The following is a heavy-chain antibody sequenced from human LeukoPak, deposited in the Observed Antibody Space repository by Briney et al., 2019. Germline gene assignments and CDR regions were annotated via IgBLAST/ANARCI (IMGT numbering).Heavy chain of an antibody. CDR2: ISSSSSYI. Sequence: GGSLRLSCAASGFTFSSYSMNWVRQAPGKGLEWVSSISSSSSYIYYADSVKGRFTNSRDNAKNSLYLQMNSLRAEDTAVYYRARVGGSYSVRIWGQGTMVTVSS. CDR1: GFTFSSYS. CDR3: ARVGGSYSVRI. V-gene: IGHV3-21*01. D-gene: IGHD1-26*01. J-gene: IGHJ3*02.